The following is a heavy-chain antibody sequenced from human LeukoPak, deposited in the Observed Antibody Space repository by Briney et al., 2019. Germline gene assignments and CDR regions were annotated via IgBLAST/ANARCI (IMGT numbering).Heavy chain of an antibody. J-gene: IGHJ4*02. CDR2: INPNSGGT. CDR3: AVTYYYDSSGYIDFDY. Sequence: ASVKASCKASGYTFTGYYMHWVRQAPGQGLEWMGRINPNSGGTNYAQKFQGRVTMTRDTSISTAYMELSRLRSDDTAVYYCAVTYYYDSSGYIDFDYWGQGTLVTVSS. D-gene: IGHD3-22*01. CDR1: GYTFTGYY. V-gene: IGHV1-2*06.